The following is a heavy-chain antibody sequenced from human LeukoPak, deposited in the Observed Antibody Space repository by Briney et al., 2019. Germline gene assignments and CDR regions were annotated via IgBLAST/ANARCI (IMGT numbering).Heavy chain of an antibody. CDR3: ARETLDYYDSSGPLIDY. Sequence: SETLSLTCAVYGGSFSGYYWSWIRQPPGKGLEWIGYIYYSGSTNYNPSLKSRVTISVDTSKNQFSLKLSSVTAADTAVYYCARETLDYYDSSGPLIDYWGQGTLVTVSS. D-gene: IGHD3-22*01. CDR2: IYYSGST. V-gene: IGHV4-59*01. J-gene: IGHJ4*02. CDR1: GGSFSGYY.